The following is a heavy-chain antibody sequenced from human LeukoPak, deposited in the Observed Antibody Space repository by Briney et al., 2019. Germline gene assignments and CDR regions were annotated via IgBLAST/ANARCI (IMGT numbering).Heavy chain of an antibody. CDR3: ARLPTVVTRVAFDI. CDR1: GGSISSYY. V-gene: IGHV4-59*12. Sequence: TSETLSLTCTVSGGSISSYYWSWIRQPPGKGLEWIGYIYYSGSTNYNPSLKSRVTISVDTSKNQFSLKLSSVTAADTAVYYCARLPTVVTRVAFDIWGQGTMVTVSS. J-gene: IGHJ3*02. CDR2: IYYSGST. D-gene: IGHD4-23*01.